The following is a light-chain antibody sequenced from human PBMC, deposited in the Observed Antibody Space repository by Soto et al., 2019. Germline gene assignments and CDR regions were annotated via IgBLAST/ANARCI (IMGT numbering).Light chain of an antibody. CDR2: ATS. CDR1: QSISTY. J-gene: IGKJ4*01. Sequence: DIQMTKSPSSLSASAGDRVTITCRASQSISTYLNWLQQKPGKAPEVLISATSTLQSGVPARFSGSGSGTEFTLTISSLQPEDVATYYCQQTYSRVLSFGGGTKVDIK. V-gene: IGKV1-39*01. CDR3: QQTYSRVLS.